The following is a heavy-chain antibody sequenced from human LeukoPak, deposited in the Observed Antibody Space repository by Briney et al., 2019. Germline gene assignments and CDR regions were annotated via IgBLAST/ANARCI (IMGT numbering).Heavy chain of an antibody. J-gene: IGHJ4*02. CDR3: AKGGSGSYYSEVRY. V-gene: IGHV3-9*01. CDR2: ISWSSGSL. D-gene: IGHD1-26*01. Sequence: GGSLRLSCAASGFTFDDYAMHWVRQAPGKGLQWVSSISWSSGSLGYADSVKGRFTISRDNAKNSLYLHMYSLRLEDTALYYCAKGGSGSYYSEVRYWGQGTLVTVSS. CDR1: GFTFDDYA.